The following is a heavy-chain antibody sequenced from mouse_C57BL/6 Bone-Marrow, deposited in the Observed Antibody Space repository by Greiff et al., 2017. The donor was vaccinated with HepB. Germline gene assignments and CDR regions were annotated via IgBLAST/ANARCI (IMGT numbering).Heavy chain of an antibody. D-gene: IGHD1-1*01. Sequence: LQQPGAELVMPGASVKLSCKASGYTFTSYWMHWVKQRPGQGLEWIGEIDPSDSYTNYNQKFKGKSTLTVDKSSSTAYMQLSSLTSEDSAVYYCARGGTVVARNFDYWGQGTTLTVSS. CDR2: IDPSDSYT. V-gene: IGHV1-69*01. CDR3: ARGGTVVARNFDY. J-gene: IGHJ2*01. CDR1: GYTFTSYW.